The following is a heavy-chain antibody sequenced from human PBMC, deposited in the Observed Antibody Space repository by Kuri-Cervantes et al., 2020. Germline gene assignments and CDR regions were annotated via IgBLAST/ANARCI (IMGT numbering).Heavy chain of an antibody. CDR3: AHNIVLRGVMAEMDV. D-gene: IGHD3-10*01. V-gene: IGHV2-5*02. J-gene: IGHJ6*02. CDR2: IYWDDDK. CDR1: GFSLSTSGVG. Sequence: SGPTLVKPTQTLTLTCTFPGFSLSTSGVGVGWIRQPPGKALEWLALIYWDDDKRYSPSLKSRLSITKDSSKNQVVLTMTNMDPVDTATYYCAHNIVLRGVMAEMDVWGQGTTVTVSS.